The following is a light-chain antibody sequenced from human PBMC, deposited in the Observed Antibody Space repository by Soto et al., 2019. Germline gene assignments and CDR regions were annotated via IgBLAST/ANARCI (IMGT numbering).Light chain of an antibody. CDR2: CVS. Sequence: EIVLTQSPGTLSLSPGERATLSCRASQSVSNSFLIWYQQKLGQAPRLLMFCVSSRATGIPDRFSVSESGTEFNFTISSLELEDVGVYYCHQRRNWSSVTFGGGTKVDIK. CDR3: HQRRNWSSVT. J-gene: IGKJ4*01. V-gene: IGKV3D-20*02. CDR1: QSVSNSF.